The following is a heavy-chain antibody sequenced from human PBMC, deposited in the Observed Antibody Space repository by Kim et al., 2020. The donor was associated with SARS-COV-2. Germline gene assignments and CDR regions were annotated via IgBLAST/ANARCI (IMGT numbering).Heavy chain of an antibody. CDR3: ARTKRITIFGVVQWFDP. V-gene: IGHV4-30-2*05. D-gene: IGHD3-3*01. Sequence: LKSRVTISVDTSKNQCSLKLSSVTAADTAVYYCARTKRITIFGVVQWFDPWGQGTLVTVSS. J-gene: IGHJ5*02.